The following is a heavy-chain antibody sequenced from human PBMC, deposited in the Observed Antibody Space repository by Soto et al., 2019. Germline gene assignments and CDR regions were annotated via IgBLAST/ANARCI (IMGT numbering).Heavy chain of an antibody. D-gene: IGHD1-26*01. J-gene: IGHJ6*02. Sequence: SETLSLTCTVSGGSIGSSSYYWGWIRQPPGKGLEWIGSIYYSGSTNYNPSLKSRVTISVDTSKNQFSLKLSSVTAADTAVYYCSSGGYNYYYHYGMDVWGQGTTVTVS. CDR3: SSGGYNYYYHYGMDV. CDR1: GGSIGSSSYY. CDR2: IYYSGST. V-gene: IGHV4-39*01.